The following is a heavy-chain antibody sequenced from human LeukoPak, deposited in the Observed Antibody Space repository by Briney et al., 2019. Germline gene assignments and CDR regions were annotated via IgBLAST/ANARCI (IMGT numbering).Heavy chain of an antibody. V-gene: IGHV1-69*13. D-gene: IGHD3-16*01. Sequence: ASVKVSCKASGGTFSSYAISWVRQAPGQGLEWMGGIIPIFGTANYAQKFQGGVTITADESTSTAYMELSSLRSEDTAVYYCARDWGEVGHNYYYGMDVWGQGTTVTVSS. CDR3: ARDWGEVGHNYYYGMDV. J-gene: IGHJ6*02. CDR2: IIPIFGTA. CDR1: GGTFSSYA.